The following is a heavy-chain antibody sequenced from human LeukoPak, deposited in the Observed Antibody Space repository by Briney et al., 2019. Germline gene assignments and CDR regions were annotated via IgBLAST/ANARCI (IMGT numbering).Heavy chain of an antibody. CDR1: GFTFTYAW. D-gene: IGHD2-21*01. CDR2: INTKSDGGTI. Sequence: GGSLRLSCAASGFTFTYAWMSWVRQAPGKGLEWVGRINTKSDGGTIDYAAPLKGRFTISRDDSKNTVFLRMNSLKSEDTAVYYCTTGLAFWGQGTLVTVSS. CDR3: TTGLAF. V-gene: IGHV3-15*01. J-gene: IGHJ4*02.